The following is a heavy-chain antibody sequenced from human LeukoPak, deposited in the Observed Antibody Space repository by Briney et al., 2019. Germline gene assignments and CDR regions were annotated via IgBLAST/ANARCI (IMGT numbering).Heavy chain of an antibody. J-gene: IGHJ4*02. D-gene: IGHD4-17*01. CDR3: ARGGPTVTSYSSWDS. Sequence: GSLRLSCLVSGVSLSSYGMHWIRQPPGKGLEWIGHIYYSGSTNYNPSLESRVTISVDTSKNQFSLKLTSVTTADTAVYYCARGGPTVTSYSSWDSWGQGTLVTVSS. CDR1: GVSLSSYG. CDR2: IYYSGST. V-gene: IGHV4-59*01.